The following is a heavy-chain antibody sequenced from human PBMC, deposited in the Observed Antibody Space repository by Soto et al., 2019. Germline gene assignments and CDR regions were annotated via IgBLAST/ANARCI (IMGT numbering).Heavy chain of an antibody. J-gene: IGHJ2*01. V-gene: IGHV3-21*01. Sequence: TGGSLRLSCAASGFTLSSYSMNWVRQAPGKGLEWVSSISSSSSYIYYADSVKGRFTISRDNAKNSLYLQMNSLRAEDTAVYYCARSYRDLTPELWGRGTLVTVS. CDR2: ISSSSSYI. CDR1: GFTLSSYS. CDR3: ARSYRDLTPEL.